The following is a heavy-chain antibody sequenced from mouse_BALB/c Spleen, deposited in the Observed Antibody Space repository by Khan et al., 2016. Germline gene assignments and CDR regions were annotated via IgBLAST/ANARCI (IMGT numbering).Heavy chain of an antibody. V-gene: IGHV3-2*02. Sequence: EVKLEESGPGLVKPSQSLSLTCTVTGYSITSDYAWNWIRQFPGNKLEWMGYISYSGFTGYNPSLKSRISITRDTSKNQFFLQLNSVTTEDTATYYCARRYYAMDYWGQGTSVTVSS. CDR2: ISYSGFT. CDR3: ARRYYAMDY. CDR1: GYSITSDYA. J-gene: IGHJ4*01.